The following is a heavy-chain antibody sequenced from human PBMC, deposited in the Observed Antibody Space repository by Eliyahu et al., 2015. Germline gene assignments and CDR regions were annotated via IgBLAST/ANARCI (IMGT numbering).Heavy chain of an antibody. D-gene: IGHD2-2*01. Sequence: QLQLXESGPGXVRPSETLSLTCTVSGGSXRXSDTFXWAWIRQPPGKGLEWIGAMHYTGSTYYKPSLKSRVTISVDTSKNRFSLNLTSLTAADTAVYYCARRCSGTSCIPVGFDSWGQGTLV. CDR3: ARRCSGTSCIPVGFDS. V-gene: IGHV4-39*01. CDR1: GGSXRXSDTFX. J-gene: IGHJ4*02. CDR2: MHYTGST.